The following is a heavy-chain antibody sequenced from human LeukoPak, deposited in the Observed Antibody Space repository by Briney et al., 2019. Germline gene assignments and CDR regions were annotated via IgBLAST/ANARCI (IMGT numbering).Heavy chain of an antibody. J-gene: IGHJ6*02. CDR2: ISGSGGST. CDR1: GFTFSSYA. V-gene: IGHV3-23*01. Sequence: GGSLRLSCAASGFTFSSYAMSWVRQAPGKGLEWVSAISGSGGSTYYADSVKGRFTISRDNAKNSLYLQMNSLRAEDTAVYYCARDMTTVVTAMDVWGQGTTVTVSS. CDR3: ARDMTTVVTAMDV. D-gene: IGHD4-23*01.